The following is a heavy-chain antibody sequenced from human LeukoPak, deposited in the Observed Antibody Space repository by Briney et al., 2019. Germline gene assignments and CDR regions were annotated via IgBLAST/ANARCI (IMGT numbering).Heavy chain of an antibody. CDR1: GGSISSYY. D-gene: IGHD6-19*01. CDR3: GRKWGSGFPFDY. J-gene: IGHJ4*02. CDR2: IYNSGST. V-gene: IGHV4-59*08. Sequence: PSETLSLTCTVSGGSISSYYWSWIRQPPGKGLEWIGYIYNSGSTNCNPSLKSRFTISVDTSRNQFSLKLSSVTAADTAVYYCGRKWGSGFPFDYWGQGTLVTVSS.